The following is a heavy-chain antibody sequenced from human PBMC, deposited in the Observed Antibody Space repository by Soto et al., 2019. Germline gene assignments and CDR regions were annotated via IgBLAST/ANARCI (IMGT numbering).Heavy chain of an antibody. CDR3: AREGGTVGATAADY. CDR1: GGSISSGGHY. CDR2: IYYSGST. Sequence: QVQLQESGPGLVKPSQTLSLTCTVSGGSISSGGHYWSWIRQHPGKGLEWIGYIYYSGSTYYNPSLQSRATISVDTSKNQFSLKLSSVPAADTAVYYCAREGGTVGATAADYWGQGTLVTVSS. V-gene: IGHV4-31*03. J-gene: IGHJ4*02. D-gene: IGHD1-26*01.